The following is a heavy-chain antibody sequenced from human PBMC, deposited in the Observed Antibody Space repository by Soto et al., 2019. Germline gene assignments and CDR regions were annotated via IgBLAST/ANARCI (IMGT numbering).Heavy chain of an antibody. CDR1: GGTFRTSA. V-gene: IGHV1-69*12. CDR3: ARDKDRQQLGGNYYYIMDV. Sequence: QVQLVQSGAEVKKPGSSVKVSCKTSGGTFRTSAISWVRQAPGQGLEWMGGIMPVFPTPDYAQKFQGRVTLPADESTGTAYMELSSLRSEDTAVYSCARDKDRQQLGGNYYYIMDVWGQGTTVTVSS. D-gene: IGHD3-3*02. CDR2: IMPVFPTP. J-gene: IGHJ6*01.